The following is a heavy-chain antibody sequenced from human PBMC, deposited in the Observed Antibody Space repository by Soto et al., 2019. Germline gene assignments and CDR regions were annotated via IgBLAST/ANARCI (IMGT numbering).Heavy chain of an antibody. J-gene: IGHJ6*04. Sequence: SETLSLTCTVSGDSIRSGNHYWSWIRQPPGKGLEWIGYIYYSGSTYYSPSLKSRVTISVDTSKNQFSLKLNSVTAADTAVYYCARVDILTAYGCMDVWGKGTTVTVSS. CDR1: GDSIRSGNHY. D-gene: IGHD3-9*01. CDR3: ARVDILTAYGCMDV. CDR2: IYYSGST. V-gene: IGHV4-30-4*01.